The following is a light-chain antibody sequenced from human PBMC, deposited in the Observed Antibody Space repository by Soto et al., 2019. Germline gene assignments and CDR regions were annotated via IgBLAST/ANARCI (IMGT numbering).Light chain of an antibody. J-gene: IGLJ3*02. CDR1: SGHSSNA. Sequence: QLVLTQSPSASASLGASVKLTCTLSSGHSSNAIAWYQQQPEKGPRYLMKVNSDGSHTKGDGIPDRFSGSISGAERYLTISSLQSEDEAYYYCQTWGTGYWVFGGGTKLTVL. V-gene: IGLV4-69*01. CDR3: QTWGTGYWV. CDR2: VNSDGSH.